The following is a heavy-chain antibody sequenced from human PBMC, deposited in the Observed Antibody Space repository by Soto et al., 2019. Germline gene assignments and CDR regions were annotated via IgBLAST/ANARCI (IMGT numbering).Heavy chain of an antibody. D-gene: IGHD3-10*01. CDR1: GGTFSSYA. CDR2: INPSDGDT. CDR3: ASSTTGESTDNWFDP. V-gene: IGHV1-46*01. J-gene: IGHJ5*02. Sequence: GASVKVSCKASGGTFSSYAISWVRQAPGQGLEWMGIINPSDGDTSYAQKFQGRVTMTRDTSTTTVYMEVSSLRSEDTAVYYCASSTTGESTDNWFDPWGQGTLVTVSS.